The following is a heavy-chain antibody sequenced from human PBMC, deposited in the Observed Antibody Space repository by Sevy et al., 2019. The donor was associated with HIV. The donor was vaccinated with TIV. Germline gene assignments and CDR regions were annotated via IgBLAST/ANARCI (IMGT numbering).Heavy chain of an antibody. CDR2: IRGNNNSV. Sequence: GSLRLSCAASGFTFSDYYMSWIRQAPGKGLEWVSYIRGNNNSVYYADSVKGRFTISRDNAKNSLFLQMNSLRAEDTAVYYCARGQSSSWGWFDPWGQGTLVTVSS. CDR3: ARGQSSSWGWFDP. CDR1: GFTFSDYY. V-gene: IGHV3-11*01. J-gene: IGHJ5*02. D-gene: IGHD6-13*01.